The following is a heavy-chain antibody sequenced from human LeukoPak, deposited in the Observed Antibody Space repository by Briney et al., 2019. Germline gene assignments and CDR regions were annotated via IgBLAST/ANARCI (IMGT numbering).Heavy chain of an antibody. Sequence: GASVKVSCKASGCTFTSYYMHWVRQAPGQGLEWMGIINPSGGSTSYAQKFQGRVTMTRDTSTSTVYMELSSLRSEDTAVYYCARGYCSSTSCYTTEYFQHWGQGTLVTVSS. CDR3: ARGYCSSTSCYTTEYFQH. CDR1: GCTFTSYY. J-gene: IGHJ1*01. D-gene: IGHD2-2*02. V-gene: IGHV1-46*03. CDR2: INPSGGST.